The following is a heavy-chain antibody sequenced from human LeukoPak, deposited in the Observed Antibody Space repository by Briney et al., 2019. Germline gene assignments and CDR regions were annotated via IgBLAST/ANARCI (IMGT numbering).Heavy chain of an antibody. J-gene: IGHJ1*01. CDR1: GFTFSSYW. CDR2: IKQDGSEK. D-gene: IGHD6-19*01. CDR3: AKEQWLRPRERFQH. Sequence: PGGSLRLSCAASGFTFSSYWMSWVRQAPGKGLEWVANIKQDGSEKYYVDSVKGRFTISRDNAKNSLYLQMNSLRAEDTAVYYCAKEQWLRPRERFQHWGQGTLVTVSS. V-gene: IGHV3-7*03.